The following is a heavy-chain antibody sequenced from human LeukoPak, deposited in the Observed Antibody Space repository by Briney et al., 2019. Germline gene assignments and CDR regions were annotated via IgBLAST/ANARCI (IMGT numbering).Heavy chain of an antibody. CDR3: ARSGGLWLLTYYFDY. J-gene: IGHJ4*02. Sequence: SESLSLTCTVSGGSISSSSYYWGWIRQPPGKGLEWIGSIYYSGSTYYNPSLKSRVTISVDTSKNQLSLKLSSVTAADTAVYFCARSGGLWLLTYYFDYWGQGTLVTVSS. V-gene: IGHV4-39*07. D-gene: IGHD3-22*01. CDR2: IYYSGST. CDR1: GGSISSSSYY.